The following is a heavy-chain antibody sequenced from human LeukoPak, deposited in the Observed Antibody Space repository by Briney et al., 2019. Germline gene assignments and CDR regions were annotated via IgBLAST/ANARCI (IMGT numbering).Heavy chain of an antibody. V-gene: IGHV4-34*01. CDR2: INHSGST. J-gene: IGHJ4*02. CDR3: ARGGNGDYVKFDY. D-gene: IGHD4-17*01. CDR1: GGSFSGYY. Sequence: SETLSLTCAVYGGSFSGYYWSWIRQPPGKGLEWIGEINHSGSTNYNPSLKSRVTISVDTSKTQFSLKLSSVTAADTAVYYCARGGNGDYVKFDYWGQGTLVTVSS.